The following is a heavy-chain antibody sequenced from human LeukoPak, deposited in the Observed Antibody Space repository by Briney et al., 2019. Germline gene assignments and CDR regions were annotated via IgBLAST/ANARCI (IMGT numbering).Heavy chain of an antibody. CDR1: GFTVSSYY. V-gene: IGHV3-53*01. D-gene: IGHD6-19*01. Sequence: GGSLRLSCAASGFTVSSYYMSWVRQAPGKGLESVSVISNEGGTYYADSVKGRFTISRDNSKNTVYLQMNSLRAEDTAVYYCAGDKTTGGWYEIDYWGQGTLVTVSS. CDR2: ISNEGGT. J-gene: IGHJ4*02. CDR3: AGDKTTGGWYEIDY.